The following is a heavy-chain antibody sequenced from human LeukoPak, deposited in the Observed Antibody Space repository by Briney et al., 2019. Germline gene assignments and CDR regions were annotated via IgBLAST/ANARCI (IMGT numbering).Heavy chain of an antibody. V-gene: IGHV3-33*01. J-gene: IGHJ6*03. CDR3: ARDHRPEIQYYYMDV. CDR1: AFSLSNYG. D-gene: IGHD1-14*01. Sequence: GGSLRLSCAASAFSLSNYGMHWLRQAPGKGLEWVAALLYDGNTKHYADSVKGRFTISRDISKNTFYLQMNSLTAEDTAVYYCARDHRPEIQYYYMDVWGKGTTVAVSS. CDR2: LLYDGNTK.